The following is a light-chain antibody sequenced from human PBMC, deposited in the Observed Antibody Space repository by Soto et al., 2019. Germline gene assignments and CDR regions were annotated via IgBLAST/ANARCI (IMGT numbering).Light chain of an antibody. J-gene: IGLJ1*01. CDR1: TGAVTNGHY. CDR2: DTT. CDR3: LLSYNGPYV. Sequence: QAIVTQEPSLTVYPGGTVTLTCCSSTGAVTNGHYPYWFQQKPGQAPRTLIYDTTNRHSWTPARSSGSLLGGKAALTLSGAQPEDEAEYYCLLSYNGPYVFGTGTKVTVL. V-gene: IGLV7-46*01.